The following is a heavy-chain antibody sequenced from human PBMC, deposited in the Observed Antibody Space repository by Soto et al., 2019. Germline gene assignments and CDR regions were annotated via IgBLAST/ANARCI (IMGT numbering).Heavy chain of an antibody. J-gene: IGHJ5*02. CDR3: ARRATVTKMPGWFDP. CDR2: IIPIFGTA. D-gene: IGHD4-17*01. Sequence: QVQLVQYGAEVKKPGSSVKVSCKASRGTFSSCAIIWVRQAHGQGVEWMGGIIPIFGTANYAQKFQGRVTITADESTSTAYMELSSLRSEDTAVYYCARRATVTKMPGWFDPWGQGTLVTVSS. V-gene: IGHV1-69*12. CDR1: RGTFSSCA.